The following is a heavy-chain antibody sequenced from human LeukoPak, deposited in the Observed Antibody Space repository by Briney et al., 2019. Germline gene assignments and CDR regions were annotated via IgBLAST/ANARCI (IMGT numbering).Heavy chain of an antibody. CDR3: AREGVGGYNYAA. J-gene: IGHJ4*02. Sequence: SETLSLTCAVHGGSFSGYYWSWIRQSPGKGLEWIGEINHDGSTNYNPSLNSRITISVDTSKNQFSLKLTSVTAADTAIYYCAREGVGGYNYAAWGQGTLVTVSS. V-gene: IGHV4-34*01. CDR2: INHDGST. CDR1: GGSFSGYY. D-gene: IGHD5-18*01.